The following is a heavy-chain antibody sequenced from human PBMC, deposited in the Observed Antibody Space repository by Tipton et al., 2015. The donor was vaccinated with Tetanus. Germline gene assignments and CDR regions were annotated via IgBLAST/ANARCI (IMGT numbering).Heavy chain of an antibody. D-gene: IGHD3-10*01. CDR1: GFTFSNYA. CDR2: ISGGGDHT. V-gene: IGHV3-23*01. J-gene: IGHJ4*02. CDR3: EKDNSSDSGSYYYY. Sequence: SLRLSCAASGFTFSNYAMSWVRQAPGKGLEWVSGISGGGDHTYNADSVKGRITISRDNSKNTTYLQMTSLRVEDTAIYYCEKDNSSDSGSYYYYWGQALLVTVSS.